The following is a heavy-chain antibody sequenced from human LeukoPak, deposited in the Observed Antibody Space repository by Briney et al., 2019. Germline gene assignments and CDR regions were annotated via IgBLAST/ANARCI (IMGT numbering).Heavy chain of an antibody. Sequence: GASVKVSCKASGYTFTSYGISWVRQAPGQGLEWMGWISAYNGNTNYALKLQGRVTMTTDTSTSTAYMELRSLRSDDTAVYYCARDPGYCSGGSCYYREDDYGDYPLHYWGQGTLVTVSS. V-gene: IGHV1-18*01. D-gene: IGHD2-15*01. CDR1: GYTFTSYG. CDR2: ISAYNGNT. J-gene: IGHJ4*02. CDR3: ARDPGYCSGGSCYYREDDYGDYPLHY.